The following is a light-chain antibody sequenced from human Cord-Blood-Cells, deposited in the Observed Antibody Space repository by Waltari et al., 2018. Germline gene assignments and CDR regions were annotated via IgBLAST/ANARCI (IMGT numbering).Light chain of an antibody. J-gene: IGKJ5*01. V-gene: IGKV1-33*01. CDR1: QDISNY. CDR3: QQYDNLPIT. Sequence: DIKMTQSPSSLSASVGDRVTTTCKASQDISNYLNWYQQKPGKAPKLLIYDASNLETGVPSRFSGSGSGTDFTFTISSLQPEDIATYYCQQYDNLPITFGQGTRLEIK. CDR2: DAS.